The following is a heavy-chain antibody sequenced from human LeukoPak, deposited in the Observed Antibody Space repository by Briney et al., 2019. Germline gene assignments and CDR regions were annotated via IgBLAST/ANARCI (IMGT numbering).Heavy chain of an antibody. CDR1: GGTFSSYA. CDR2: IIPIFGTA. V-gene: IGHV1-69*13. Sequence: ASVKVSCKXSGGTFSSYAISWVRQAPRQGLEWMGGIIPIFGTANYAQKFQGRVTITADESTSTAYMELSSLRSEDTAVYYCARDLTIVVVPAAPGFDPWGQGTLVTVSS. D-gene: IGHD2-2*01. J-gene: IGHJ5*02. CDR3: ARDLTIVVVPAAPGFDP.